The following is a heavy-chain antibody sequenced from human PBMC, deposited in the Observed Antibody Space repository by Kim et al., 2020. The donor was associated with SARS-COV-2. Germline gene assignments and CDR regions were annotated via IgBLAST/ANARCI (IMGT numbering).Heavy chain of an antibody. J-gene: IGHJ6*02. V-gene: IGHV1-46*01. CDR3: ARDSDTINYYYYYGMDV. D-gene: IGHD5-12*01. Sequence: FQGRVTMTRDTSTSTVYMELSSLRSEDTAVYYCARDSDTINYYYYYGMDVWGQGTTVTVSS.